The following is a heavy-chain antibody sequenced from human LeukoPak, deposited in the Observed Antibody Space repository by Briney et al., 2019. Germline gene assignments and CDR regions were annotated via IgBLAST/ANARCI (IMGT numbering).Heavy chain of an antibody. J-gene: IGHJ6*02. CDR3: ANAVCTTSSCSGFYGMDV. CDR1: AFTFSTYA. D-gene: IGHD2-2*01. Sequence: QPGGSLRLYCAASAFTFSTYAMNWVRQAPGKGLEWVSSISSGGGTTYYADSVKGRFTISRDNSKNTLYLQMNSLRPEDTAMYYCANAVCTTSSCSGFYGMDVWGQGTTVAVSS. CDR2: ISSGGGTT. V-gene: IGHV3-23*01.